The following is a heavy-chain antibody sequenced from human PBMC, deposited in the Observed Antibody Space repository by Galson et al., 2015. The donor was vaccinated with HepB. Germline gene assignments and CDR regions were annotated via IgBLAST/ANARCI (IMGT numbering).Heavy chain of an antibody. CDR1: GGSVSSGSHY. CDR3: ARAASVRGVITNFDY. D-gene: IGHD3-10*01. V-gene: IGHV4-61*01. Sequence: ETLSLTCTVSGGSVSSGSHYWSWIRQPPGKGLEWIGYIYYSGSSNYNPSLKRRVTISVDTSKNRFSLKLSSVTAADTAVYYCARAASVRGVITNFDYWGQGTLVTVSS. J-gene: IGHJ4*02. CDR2: IYYSGSS.